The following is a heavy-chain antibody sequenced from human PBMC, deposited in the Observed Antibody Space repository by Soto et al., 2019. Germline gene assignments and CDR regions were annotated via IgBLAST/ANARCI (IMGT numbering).Heavy chain of an antibody. CDR2: MYHSGST. Sequence: QLQLQESGSGLVKPSQTLSLTCAVSGGSISSGGYSWNWIRQPPGKGLEWIGYMYHSGSTYYNPSLKSRVTISVDRPKNQLSLKLSSGTAADTAVYYCARGRVVPADYGGQGTRVTVSS. V-gene: IGHV4-30-2*01. CDR3: ARGRVVPADY. CDR1: GGSISSGGYS. J-gene: IGHJ4*02. D-gene: IGHD2-2*01.